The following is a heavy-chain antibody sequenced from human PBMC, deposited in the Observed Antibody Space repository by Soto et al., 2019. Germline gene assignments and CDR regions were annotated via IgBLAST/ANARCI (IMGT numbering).Heavy chain of an antibody. V-gene: IGHV1-18*04. D-gene: IGHD1-26*01. CDR1: GYTFTTYG. Sequence: QVQLVQSGAEVKKPGASLKVSCNTSGYTFTTYGINWVRQAPGQGLEWMGWISPYNGNTKYAQKLQDRVTMTTDTSTSTVYMELRSLRSDDTAVYYFARDAESGTYYNNWFDPWGQGTLVTVSS. CDR3: ARDAESGTYYNNWFDP. CDR2: ISPYNGNT. J-gene: IGHJ5*02.